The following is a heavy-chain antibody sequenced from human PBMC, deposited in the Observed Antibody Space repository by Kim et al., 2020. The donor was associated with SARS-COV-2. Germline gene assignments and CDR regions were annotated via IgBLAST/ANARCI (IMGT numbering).Heavy chain of an antibody. CDR3: ARVRYGGVGATRQPYYYYGMDV. CDR2: IYHSGST. CDR1: GGSISSSNW. Sequence: SETLSLTCAVSGGSISSSNWWSWVRQPPGKGLEWIGEIYHSGSTNYNPSLKSRVTISVDKSKNQFSLKLSSVTAADTAVYYCARVRYGGVGATRQPYYYYGMDVWGQGTTVTVSS. J-gene: IGHJ6*02. D-gene: IGHD1-26*01. V-gene: IGHV4-4*02.